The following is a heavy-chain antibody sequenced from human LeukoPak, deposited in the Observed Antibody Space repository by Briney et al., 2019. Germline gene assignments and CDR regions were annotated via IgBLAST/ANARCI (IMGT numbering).Heavy chain of an antibody. J-gene: IGHJ4*02. D-gene: IGHD3-22*01. CDR3: ARGDYYAPDY. V-gene: IGHV4-34*01. CDR1: GGSFSGYY. CDR2: INHSGST. Sequence: SETLSLTCAVYGGSFSGYYWSWIRQPPGKGLEWIGEINHSGSTNYNPSLKSRVTISVDTSKNQFSLKLNSVTAADTAVYYCARGDYYAPDYWGQGTLVTVSS.